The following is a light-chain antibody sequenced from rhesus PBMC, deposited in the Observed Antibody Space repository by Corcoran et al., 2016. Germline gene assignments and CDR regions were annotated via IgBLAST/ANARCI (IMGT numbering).Light chain of an antibody. Sequence: EIVLTQSPATLSLSPGERATLSCRASQSVSSTLAWYQQNPGQVPRLLIDGAINRATGIPDRFSGSGSGTDFTLTISSLEPEDFAVYYCQQYSNWPHTFGGGTKVEIK. CDR1: QSVSST. J-gene: IGKJ4*01. V-gene: IGKV3-42*03. CDR3: QQYSNWPHT. CDR2: GAI.